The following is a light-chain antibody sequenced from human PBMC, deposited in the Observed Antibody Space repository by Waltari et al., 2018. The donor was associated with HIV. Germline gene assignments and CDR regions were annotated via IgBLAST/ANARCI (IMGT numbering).Light chain of an antibody. V-gene: IGKV1-9*01. CDR2: AAS. Sequence: DLQLIQSPYFLSASVGDRVTITCRASQGISTYLAWYQQKSRKAPKLLIYAASTLQYGVPSRFSGSGSGTEFTLTISSLQPEDFATYYCQRLNSYFPSTFGQGTRLEIK. CDR1: QGISTY. CDR3: QRLNSYFPST. J-gene: IGKJ5*01.